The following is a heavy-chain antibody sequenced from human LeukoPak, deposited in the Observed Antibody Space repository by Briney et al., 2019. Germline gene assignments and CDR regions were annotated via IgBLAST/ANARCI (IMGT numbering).Heavy chain of an antibody. CDR1: GYTFTSYY. CDR3: AREGVVPAAKGDLYGMDV. J-gene: IGHJ6*02. V-gene: IGHV1-46*01. CDR2: INPSGGST. D-gene: IGHD2-2*01. Sequence: ASVKVSCKASGYTFTSYYMHWVRQAPGQGLEWMGIINPSGGSTSYAQKFQGRVTMTRDTSTSTVYVELSSLRSEDTAVYYCAREGVVPAAKGDLYGMDVWGQGTTVTVSS.